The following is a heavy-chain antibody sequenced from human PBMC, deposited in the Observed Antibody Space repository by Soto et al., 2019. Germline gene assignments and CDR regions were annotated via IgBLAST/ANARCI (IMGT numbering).Heavy chain of an antibody. CDR3: AREGALLFGGNSDYYSTMDV. Sequence: SETLSLTCTVSGGSITSSHWSWIRQSPGKGPEWIGYFYDSGNTNYSLPLASRVTMSIDTSKNQFSLKLSSVTAADTAFYYCAREGALLFGGNSDYYSTMDVWGQGTTVTVSS. D-gene: IGHD2-21*02. J-gene: IGHJ6*02. CDR2: FYDSGNT. CDR1: GGSITSSH. V-gene: IGHV4-59*12.